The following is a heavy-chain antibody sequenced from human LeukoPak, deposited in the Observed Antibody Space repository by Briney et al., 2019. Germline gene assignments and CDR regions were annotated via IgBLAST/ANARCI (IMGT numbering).Heavy chain of an antibody. CDR3: ARRGARDAFDI. J-gene: IGHJ3*02. Sequence: PETLSLTCVVSGDSISSGAYSWSWIRQPPGKGLEWIGYIYTSGSTNYNPSLKSRVTISVDTSKNQFPLKLSSVTAADTAVYYCARRGARDAFDIWGQGTMVTVSS. CDR1: GDSISSGAYS. V-gene: IGHV4-61*08. D-gene: IGHD1-26*01. CDR2: IYTSGST.